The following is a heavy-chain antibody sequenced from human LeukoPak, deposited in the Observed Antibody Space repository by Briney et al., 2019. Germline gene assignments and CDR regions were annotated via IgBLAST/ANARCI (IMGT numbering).Heavy chain of an antibody. CDR3: ARMRGPTTGALDI. V-gene: IGHV3-48*02. D-gene: IGHD1-26*01. CDR2: ISSSSSTK. CDR1: GFTFITYT. J-gene: IGHJ3*02. Sequence: QPGGSLRLSCAASGFTFITYTMIWVRQAPGKGLEWVSSISSSSSTKYYADSVKGRYTISRDNADNSLYLQVASLRDEDTAIYYCARMRGPTTGALDIWGPGTMVAVSS.